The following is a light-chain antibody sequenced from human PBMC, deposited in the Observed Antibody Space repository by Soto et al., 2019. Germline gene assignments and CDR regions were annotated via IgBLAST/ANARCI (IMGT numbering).Light chain of an antibody. V-gene: IGKV3-15*01. Sequence: EIVMTQSPATLSVSPGERATLSCRASQSVSSNLAWYQQKPGXAPRLLIYGASTRATGIPARFSGSXXGTEFTLTISSLQSEDFAVYYCQQYNNWPPVTFGQGKRLEI. J-gene: IGKJ5*01. CDR3: QQYNNWPPVT. CDR1: QSVSSN. CDR2: GAS.